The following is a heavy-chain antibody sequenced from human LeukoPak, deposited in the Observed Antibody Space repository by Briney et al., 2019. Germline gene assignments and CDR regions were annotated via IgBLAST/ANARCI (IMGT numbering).Heavy chain of an antibody. J-gene: IGHJ5*02. CDR3: AREDGSGSYLFNWFDP. D-gene: IGHD3-10*01. CDR2: ISTYNGNT. Sequence: ASVKVSCKASGYTFTNYGISWVRQAPGQGLEWMGWISTYNGNTNYVQKLQGRVTMTTDTSTSTAYMELRSLRSDDTAVYYCAREDGSGSYLFNWFDPWGQGTLVTVSS. CDR1: GYTFTNYG. V-gene: IGHV1-18*01.